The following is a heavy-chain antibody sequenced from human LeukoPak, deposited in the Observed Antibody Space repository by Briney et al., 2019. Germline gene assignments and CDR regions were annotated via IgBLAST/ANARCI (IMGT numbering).Heavy chain of an antibody. D-gene: IGHD3-3*01. V-gene: IGHV4-38-2*01. CDR2: LYHSGST. Sequence: SETLSLTCAVSGYSISSGYYWGWIRQPPGKGLEWLGSLYHSGSTYYNPSLKSRVTISVDTSNNQFSLKLSSVTAADTAVYYCARHPIRNYDFWSGYWGQGTLVTVSS. CDR3: ARHPIRNYDFWSGY. J-gene: IGHJ4*02. CDR1: GYSISSGYY.